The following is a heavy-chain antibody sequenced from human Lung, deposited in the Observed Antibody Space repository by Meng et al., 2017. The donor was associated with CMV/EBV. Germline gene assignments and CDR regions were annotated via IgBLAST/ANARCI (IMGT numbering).Heavy chain of an antibody. D-gene: IGHD2-15*01. Sequence: SETLSLTCTVSGGSISTYYWNWLRQLPGKGLEWIGYISNSGSTDYNPSLKSRVTISVDTSKNQFSLELTSVTAADTAVYYCARFDMDVEGYYGMDVWGQGTTVTVSS. CDR1: GGSISTYY. J-gene: IGHJ6*02. CDR3: ARFDMDVEGYYGMDV. V-gene: IGHV4-59*01. CDR2: ISNSGST.